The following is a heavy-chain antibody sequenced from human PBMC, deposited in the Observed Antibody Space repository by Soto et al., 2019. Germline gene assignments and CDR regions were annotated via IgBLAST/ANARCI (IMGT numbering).Heavy chain of an antibody. CDR3: ARDDELGVGY. CDR2: IWDDGSNK. Sequence: QVQLVESGGGVVQPGRSLRLSCAASEFTFSSYGMHWVRQAPGKGLEWVAVIWDDGSNKYYADSVKGRFTISRDNSKNTQDLQMNSLRAEDTAVYYCARDDELGVGYGGQGTLVTASS. D-gene: IGHD3-16*01. V-gene: IGHV3-33*01. CDR1: EFTFSSYG. J-gene: IGHJ4*02.